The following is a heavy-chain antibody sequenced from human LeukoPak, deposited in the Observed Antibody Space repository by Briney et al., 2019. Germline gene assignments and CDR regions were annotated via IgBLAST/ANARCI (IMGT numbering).Heavy chain of an antibody. Sequence: SETLSLTCTVSGGSISSFYWSWIRQPPGKGLEWIGYISYSGSTNYNPSLKSRVTISVDTSKNQFYLKLTSVTAADTAVYYCARDLGGSYGDYPWFDPWGQGTLVTVSS. D-gene: IGHD4-17*01. CDR1: GGSISSFY. J-gene: IGHJ5*02. V-gene: IGHV4-59*01. CDR2: ISYSGST. CDR3: ARDLGGSYGDYPWFDP.